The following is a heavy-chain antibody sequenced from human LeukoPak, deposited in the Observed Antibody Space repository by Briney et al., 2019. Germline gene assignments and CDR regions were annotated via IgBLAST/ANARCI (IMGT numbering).Heavy chain of an antibody. CDR2: ISHSGST. D-gene: IGHD3-10*01. Sequence: PSETLSLTCAVYGGSFSGYYWSWIRQPPGKGLEWIGEISHSGSTNYNPSLKSRVTISVDTSKNQFSLKLSSVTAADTAVYYCARASMVRGSEWFDPWGQGTLVTVSS. CDR1: GGSFSGYY. CDR3: ARASMVRGSEWFDP. J-gene: IGHJ5*02. V-gene: IGHV4-34*01.